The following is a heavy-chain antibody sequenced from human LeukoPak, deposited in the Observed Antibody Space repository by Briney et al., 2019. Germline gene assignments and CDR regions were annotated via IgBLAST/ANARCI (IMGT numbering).Heavy chain of an antibody. Sequence: GGSLRLSCAASGFTFDAHAMHCVRQAPGKGLEWVSLISGDGRSTFYADSVRGRFTISRDNSKNSLYLQMNSLRTEDAALYYCTSGTEIQLWSQDYWGQGTLVTVSS. CDR1: GFTFDAHA. CDR3: TSGTEIQLWSQDY. J-gene: IGHJ4*02. CDR2: ISGDGRST. D-gene: IGHD5-18*01. V-gene: IGHV3-43*02.